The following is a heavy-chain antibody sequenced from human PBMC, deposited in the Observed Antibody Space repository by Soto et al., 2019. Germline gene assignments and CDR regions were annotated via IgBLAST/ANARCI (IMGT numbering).Heavy chain of an antibody. Sequence: SETLSLTCTVSGYSLRSAYYWGLIRQPPGKGLEWIGSIYHSGSTYYNPSLKSRVTISVDTSKNQFSLKLSSVTAADTAVYYCARDGSLEQLARFDPWGQGNLVT. J-gene: IGHJ5*02. D-gene: IGHD6-6*01. CDR2: IYHSGST. CDR3: ARDGSLEQLARFDP. V-gene: IGHV4-38-2*02. CDR1: GYSLRSAYY.